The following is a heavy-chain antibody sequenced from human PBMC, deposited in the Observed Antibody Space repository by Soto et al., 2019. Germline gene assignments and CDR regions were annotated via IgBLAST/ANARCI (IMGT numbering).Heavy chain of an antibody. D-gene: IGHD1-26*01. CDR3: ARGDMWETGYYYGMDV. J-gene: IGHJ6*02. V-gene: IGHV3-30-3*01. CDR2: ISYYGSNK. Sequence: QVQLVESGGGVVQPGRSLRLSCAASGFTFSSYAMHWVRQAPGKGLEWVAVISYYGSNKYYADSVKGRFTISRDNSKNTLYLHMNSLRAEDTAVYYCARGDMWETGYYYGMDVWGQGTTVTVSS. CDR1: GFTFSSYA.